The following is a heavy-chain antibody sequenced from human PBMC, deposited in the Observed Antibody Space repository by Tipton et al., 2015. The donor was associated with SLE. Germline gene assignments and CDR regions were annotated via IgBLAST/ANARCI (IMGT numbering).Heavy chain of an antibody. V-gene: IGHV4-61*05. CDR2: IYTSGST. Sequence: TLSLTCTVSGGSISSSSYYWGWIRQPPGKGLEWIGYIYTSGSTNYNPSLKSRVTISVDTSKNQFSLKLSSVTAADTAVYYCARVDRDQYYYDSSGYLDDAFDIWGQGTMVTVSS. D-gene: IGHD3-22*01. CDR3: ARVDRDQYYYDSSGYLDDAFDI. CDR1: GGSISSSSYY. J-gene: IGHJ3*02.